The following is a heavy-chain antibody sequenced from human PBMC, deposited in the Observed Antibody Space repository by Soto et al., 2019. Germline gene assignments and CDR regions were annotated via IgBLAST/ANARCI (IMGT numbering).Heavy chain of an antibody. CDR3: ARGRLYYDILTGYYGAWYYYGMDV. V-gene: IGHV4-34*01. Sequence: SETLSLTCAVYGGSFSGYYWSWIRQPPGKGLEWIGEINHSGSTNYNPSLKSRVTISVDTSKNQFSLKLSSVTAADTAVYYCARGRLYYDILTGYYGAWYYYGMDVWGQGTTVTVSS. D-gene: IGHD3-9*01. CDR2: INHSGST. CDR1: GGSFSGYY. J-gene: IGHJ6*02.